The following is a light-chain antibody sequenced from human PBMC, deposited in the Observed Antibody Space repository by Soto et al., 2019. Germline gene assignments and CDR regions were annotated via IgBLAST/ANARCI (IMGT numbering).Light chain of an antibody. V-gene: IGKV1-33*01. Sequence: DIQMTQSPSSLSASVGDRVTITCQASQDISSYLNWYQQKPGKAPQLLIYGASNLETGVPSRFSGSGSGTDFTFTISSLQPEDIATYYCQQYDNLPPLTFGPGTKVDIK. CDR1: QDISSY. CDR3: QQYDNLPPLT. J-gene: IGKJ3*01. CDR2: GAS.